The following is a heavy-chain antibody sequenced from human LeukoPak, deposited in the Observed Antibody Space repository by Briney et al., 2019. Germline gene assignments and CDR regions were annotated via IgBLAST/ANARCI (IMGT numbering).Heavy chain of an antibody. CDR2: ISYDGSNK. Sequence: GGSLRLSCAASGFTFSSYAMHWVRQAPGKGLEWVAVISYDGSNKYYADSVKGRFTISRDNSKNTLYLQMNSLRAEDTAVYYCARDPEGQWLVPTHWVKGYFDYWGQGTLVTVSS. D-gene: IGHD6-19*01. V-gene: IGHV3-30*04. J-gene: IGHJ4*02. CDR3: ARDPEGQWLVPTHWVKGYFDY. CDR1: GFTFSSYA.